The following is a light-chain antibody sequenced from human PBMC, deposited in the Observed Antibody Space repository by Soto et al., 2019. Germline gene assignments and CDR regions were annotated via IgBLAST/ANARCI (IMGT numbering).Light chain of an antibody. CDR1: QSVSSSY. V-gene: IGKV3-20*01. CDR2: DTS. Sequence: ELVLTQSPGTLPLAPVERATLVCRGSQSVSSSYLAWYQQTPGQAPRLLVYDTSYRATGVPDRFSGSGSGTDFTLTISRLQPEESAVYDGQQYDSSPWTVGQGTKVDIK. J-gene: IGKJ1*01. CDR3: QQYDSSPWT.